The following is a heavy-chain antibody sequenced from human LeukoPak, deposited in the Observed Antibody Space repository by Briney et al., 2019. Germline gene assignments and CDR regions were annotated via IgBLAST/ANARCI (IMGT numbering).Heavy chain of an antibody. Sequence: GASVKVSCKASGYSFTGYYIHWVRQAPGQGLEWMGGFDPEDGETIYAQKFQGRVTMTEDTSTDTAYMELSSLRSEDTAVYYCATNQGDILTGYYLDYWGQGTLVTVSS. V-gene: IGHV1-24*01. J-gene: IGHJ4*02. D-gene: IGHD3-9*01. CDR2: FDPEDGET. CDR3: ATNQGDILTGYYLDY. CDR1: GYSFTGYY.